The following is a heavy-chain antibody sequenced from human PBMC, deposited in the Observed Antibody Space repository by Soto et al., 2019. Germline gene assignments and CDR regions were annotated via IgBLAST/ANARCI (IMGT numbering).Heavy chain of an antibody. Sequence: PSETLSLTCTVSGGSISSGDYYWSWIRQPPGKGLEWIGYIYYSGSTNYNPSFKSRVTISVDTSKNQFSLKLSSVTAADTAVYYCAREYSSSWYGEGQDYYGMDVWGQGTTVTVSS. J-gene: IGHJ6*02. V-gene: IGHV4-61*08. CDR1: GGSISSGDYY. CDR2: IYYSGST. CDR3: AREYSSSWYGEGQDYYGMDV. D-gene: IGHD6-13*01.